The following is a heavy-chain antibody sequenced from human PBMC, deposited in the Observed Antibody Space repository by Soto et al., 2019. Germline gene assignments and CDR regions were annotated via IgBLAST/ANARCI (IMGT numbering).Heavy chain of an antibody. J-gene: IGHJ4*02. CDR3: AKDSSFFYDSSGYYDY. CDR2: ISWDGGST. D-gene: IGHD3-22*01. V-gene: IGHV3-43*01. CDR1: GFTFDDYT. Sequence: EVQLVESGGVVVQPGGSLRLSCAASGFTFDDYTMHWVRQAAGKGLEWVSLISWDGGSTYYADSVKGRFTISRDNSKNSLYLQMNSLRTEDTALYYCAKDSSFFYDSSGYYDYWGQGTLVTVSS.